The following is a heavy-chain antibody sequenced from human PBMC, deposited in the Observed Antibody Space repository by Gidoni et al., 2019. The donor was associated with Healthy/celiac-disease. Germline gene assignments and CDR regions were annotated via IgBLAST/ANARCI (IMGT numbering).Heavy chain of an antibody. J-gene: IGHJ4*02. CDR2: IWYDGSNK. D-gene: IGHD6-19*01. Sequence: QVQLVESGGGVVQPGRSLRLSCAASGFTFSSYGMHWVRQAPGKGLEWVAVIWYDGSNKYYADSVKGRFTISRDNSKNTLYLQMNSLRAEDTAVYYWARDPAPPVEQWLVPFDYWGQGTLVTVSS. CDR1: GFTFSSYG. V-gene: IGHV3-33*08. CDR3: ARDPAPPVEQWLVPFDY.